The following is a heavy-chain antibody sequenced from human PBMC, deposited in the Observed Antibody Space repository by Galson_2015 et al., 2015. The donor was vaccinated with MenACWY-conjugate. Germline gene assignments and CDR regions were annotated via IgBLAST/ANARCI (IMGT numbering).Heavy chain of an antibody. Sequence: SLRLSCAASGFTFSIYSMNWVRQAPGKGLEWISYISTGSSTIFYADSVKGRFTISRDNAKNSLYLQMNSLRDEDTAVYYCARDSSSSWYYFDYWGQGTLVTVSS. D-gene: IGHD6-13*01. V-gene: IGHV3-48*02. CDR3: ARDSSSSWYYFDY. CDR2: ISTGSSTI. J-gene: IGHJ4*02. CDR1: GFTFSIYS.